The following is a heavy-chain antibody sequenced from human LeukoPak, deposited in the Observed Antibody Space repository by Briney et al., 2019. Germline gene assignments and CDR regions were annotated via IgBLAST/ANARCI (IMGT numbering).Heavy chain of an antibody. J-gene: IGHJ3*02. CDR3: SRLGCSGGSCYSGAVNI. V-gene: IGHV3-74*01. CDR1: GFTFSSYW. Sequence: GGSLRLSCAASGFTFSSYWMHWVRQAPGKGLVWVSRINSDGSSTSYADSVKGRFTISRDNAKNTLYLQMNSLRAEDTAVYYCSRLGCSGGSCYSGAVNIWGQVTTVTVSS. CDR2: INSDGSST. D-gene: IGHD2-15*01.